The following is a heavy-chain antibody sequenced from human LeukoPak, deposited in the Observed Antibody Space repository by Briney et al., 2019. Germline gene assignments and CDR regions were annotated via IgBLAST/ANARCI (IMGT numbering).Heavy chain of an antibody. V-gene: IGHV3-23*01. Sequence: GGSLRLSCAASGFTFSSYALGWVRQAPGKGLEWFSAFSGSGGSTYYADSVKGRFTISRDNSKNTLYLQMNSLRAEDTAVYYCAKDRVIYDSSGPIDYWGQGTLVTVSS. J-gene: IGHJ4*02. CDR3: AKDRVIYDSSGPIDY. CDR1: GFTFSSYA. D-gene: IGHD3-22*01. CDR2: FSGSGGST.